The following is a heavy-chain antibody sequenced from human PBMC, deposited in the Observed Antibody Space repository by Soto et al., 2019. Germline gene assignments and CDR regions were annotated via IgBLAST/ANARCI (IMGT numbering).Heavy chain of an antibody. J-gene: IGHJ4*02. CDR1: GFTFSSYA. V-gene: IGHV3-30-3*01. Sequence: QVQLVESGGGVVQPGRSLRLSRAASGFTFSSYAMHWVRQAPGKGLEWVAVISYDGSNKYYADSVKGRFTISRDNSKNTLYLQMNSLRAEDTAVYYCARYYYDSSGFYFDYWGQGTLVTVSS. D-gene: IGHD3-22*01. CDR3: ARYYYDSSGFYFDY. CDR2: ISYDGSNK.